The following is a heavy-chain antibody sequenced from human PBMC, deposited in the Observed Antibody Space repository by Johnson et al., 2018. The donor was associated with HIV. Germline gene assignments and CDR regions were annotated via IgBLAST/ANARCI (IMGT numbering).Heavy chain of an antibody. V-gene: IGHV3-30-3*01. J-gene: IGHJ3*02. CDR1: GFTLSNYA. CDR2: ISYDGSNK. Sequence: QMQLVESGGDMVQPGRSLRLSCAVSGFTLSNYAMHWVRQAPGKGLEWVAFISYDGSNKFYADYVKGRFTVSRDNSKNTLYLQMNSLRDEDTAVYYCARVGQLARTHAFDIWGQGTMVTVSS. CDR3: ARVGQLARTHAFDI. D-gene: IGHD6-13*01.